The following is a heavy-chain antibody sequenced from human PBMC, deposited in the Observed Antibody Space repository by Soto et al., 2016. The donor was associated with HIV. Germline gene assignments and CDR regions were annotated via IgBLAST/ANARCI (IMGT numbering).Heavy chain of an antibody. D-gene: IGHD3-10*01. Sequence: VQLVESGGGVVHLGSSLRLSCAASGFTFNNYAMHWVRQAPGKGLEWVAVISYDGSDKFFADSLKGRFTVSRDNSKSTLYLQMNSLRAEDTAVYYCARDPVNNMVRGDGDALWGQGTLVTVSS. CDR1: GFTFNNYA. CDR3: ARDPVNNMVRGDGDAL. V-gene: IGHV3-33*01. CDR2: ISYDGSDK. J-gene: IGHJ4*02.